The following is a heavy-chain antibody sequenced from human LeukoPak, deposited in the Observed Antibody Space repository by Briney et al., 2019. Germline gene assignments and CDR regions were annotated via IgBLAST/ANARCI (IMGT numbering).Heavy chain of an antibody. CDR2: ISAYNGNT. J-gene: IGHJ4*02. CDR3: ARTFNSASYYMSFDY. Sequence: ASVKVSCKASGYTFSTNGISWVRQAPGQGLEWMGWISAYNGNTNYAQKLQGRVTMTTDTSTSTAYLELRRLSSDDTAVYYCARTFNSASYYMSFDYWGQGTLVTVSS. V-gene: IGHV1-18*01. CDR1: GYTFSTNG. D-gene: IGHD1-26*01.